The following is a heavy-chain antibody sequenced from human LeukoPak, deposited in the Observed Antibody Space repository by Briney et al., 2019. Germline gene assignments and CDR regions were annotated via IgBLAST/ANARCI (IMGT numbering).Heavy chain of an antibody. CDR2: IYCSGST. CDR1: GGSISSSSYY. CDR3: ARQYAAPNWFDT. V-gene: IGHV4-39*01. J-gene: IGHJ5*02. Sequence: SETLSLTCTVSGGSISSSSYYWGWIRQPPGKGLEWIGSIYCSGSTYYNPSLKSRVTISVDTSKNQYSLQLSSVTAADTAVYYCARQYAAPNWFDTWGQGTLVTVSS.